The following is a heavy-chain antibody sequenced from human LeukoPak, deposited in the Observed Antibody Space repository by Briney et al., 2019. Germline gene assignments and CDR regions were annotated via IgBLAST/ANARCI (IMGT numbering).Heavy chain of an antibody. D-gene: IGHD3-10*01. CDR1: GFIVSSNY. CDR2: IYSGGRT. Sequence: GGSLRLSWAASGFIVSSNYMSWVRQAPGKGLEWVSVIYSGGRTYYADSVKGRFTISRDNSRNTLYLQMNSLRAEDTAVYYCARGLGRELDGAFDIWGQGTMVTVSS. J-gene: IGHJ3*02. CDR3: ARGLGRELDGAFDI. V-gene: IGHV3-53*01.